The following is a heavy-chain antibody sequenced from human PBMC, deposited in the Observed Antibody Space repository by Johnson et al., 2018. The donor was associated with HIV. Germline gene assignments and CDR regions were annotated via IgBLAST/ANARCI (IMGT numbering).Heavy chain of an antibody. CDR3: STDRYSGYVGI. V-gene: IGHV3-53*01. Sequence: VQVVESGGGLVKPGGSLRLSCAASGLSVSYGYMTWVRQAPGKGLEWVSVIYSGGNTYYTDSVTGRFTISRDNAKNSLCLQMNSLKTEDTAVYYCSTDRYSGYVGIWGQGTMVTVSS. J-gene: IGHJ3*02. D-gene: IGHD5-12*01. CDR2: IYSGGNT. CDR1: GLSVSYGY.